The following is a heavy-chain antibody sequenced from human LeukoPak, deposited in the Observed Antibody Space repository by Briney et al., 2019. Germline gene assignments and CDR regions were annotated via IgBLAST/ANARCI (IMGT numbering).Heavy chain of an antibody. J-gene: IGHJ4*02. V-gene: IGHV3-9*01. CDR2: INWNSGSK. CDR1: GFTFDDYA. Sequence: GGSLRLSCAASGFTFDDYATHWVRQAPGKGLEWVSGINWNSGSKHYAGSVKGRFTISRDNAKNSLYLQMNSLRPEDTALYYCAKDFSSGYYYFDYWGQGTLVTVSS. CDR3: AKDFSSGYYYFDY. D-gene: IGHD3-22*01.